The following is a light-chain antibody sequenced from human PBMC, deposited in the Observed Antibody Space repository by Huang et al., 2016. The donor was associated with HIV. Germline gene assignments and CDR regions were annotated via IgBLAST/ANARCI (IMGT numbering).Light chain of an antibody. V-gene: IGKV3-15*01. CDR2: DAS. J-gene: IGKJ4*01. CDR3: QQYNDWPPLT. CDR1: QSVSTK. Sequence: EIVMTQSPATLSVSPGERATLSCRASQSVSTKLAWYQQRPGQAPRLVIYDASTRATGIPARFSGSVSGTEFTLTISSLQSEDFAVYYCQQYNDWPPLTFGGGTKVEIK.